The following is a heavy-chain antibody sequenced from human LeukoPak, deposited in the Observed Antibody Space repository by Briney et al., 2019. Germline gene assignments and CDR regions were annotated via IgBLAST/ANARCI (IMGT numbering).Heavy chain of an antibody. V-gene: IGHV4-59*01. J-gene: IGHJ4*02. Sequence: PSETLSLTCTVSGGSISSYYWSWIRQPPGKGLEWIGYIYYSGSTNYNPSLKSRVTISVDTSKNQFSLKLSSVTAADTAVYSCARVIEYSSSSAPFDSWGQGTLVTVSS. CDR1: GGSISSYY. CDR3: ARVIEYSSSSAPFDS. CDR2: IYYSGST. D-gene: IGHD6-6*01.